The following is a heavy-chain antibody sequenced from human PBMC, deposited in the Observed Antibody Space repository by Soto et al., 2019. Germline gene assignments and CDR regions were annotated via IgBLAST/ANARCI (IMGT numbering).Heavy chain of an antibody. D-gene: IGHD1-7*01. Sequence: PGGSLRLSCAASGFTFSSYAMSWVRQAPGKGLEWVSAISGSGGSTYYADSVKGRFTISRDNSKNTLYLQMNSLRAEDTAVYYCAKDHKGSVGGELLLGGDWFAPWGQGTLVTVSS. CDR3: AKDHKGSVGGELLLGGDWFAP. V-gene: IGHV3-23*01. CDR1: GFTFSSYA. CDR2: ISGSGGST. J-gene: IGHJ5*02.